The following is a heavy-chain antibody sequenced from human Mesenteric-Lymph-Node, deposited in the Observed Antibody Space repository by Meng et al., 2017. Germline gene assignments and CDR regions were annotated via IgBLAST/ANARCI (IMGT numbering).Heavy chain of an antibody. Sequence: GESLKISCAASGFTFSSYSMNWVRQAPGKGLEWVSSISSSSSYIYYADSVKGRFTISRDNAKNSLYLQMNSLRAEDTAVYYCATDLDAVTTPFDYWGQGTLVTVSS. CDR2: ISSSSSYI. D-gene: IGHD4-17*01. CDR3: ATDLDAVTTPFDY. CDR1: GFTFSSYS. V-gene: IGHV3-21*01. J-gene: IGHJ4*02.